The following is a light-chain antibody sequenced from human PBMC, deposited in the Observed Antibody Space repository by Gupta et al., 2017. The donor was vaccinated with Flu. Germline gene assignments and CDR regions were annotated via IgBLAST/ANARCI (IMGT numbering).Light chain of an antibody. J-gene: IGLJ2*01. CDR2: ADS. Sequence: SYVLTQPPSVSVAPGQTARITWGENNIGSKSVHWYQQRPGQAPVLVVYADSDRPSGTPEQFSGSNSGNTATLTISRVEAGDEADYYCQVWDSSSNQVVLGGGTKLTVL. V-gene: IGLV3-21*02. CDR1: NIGSKS. CDR3: QVWDSSSNQVV.